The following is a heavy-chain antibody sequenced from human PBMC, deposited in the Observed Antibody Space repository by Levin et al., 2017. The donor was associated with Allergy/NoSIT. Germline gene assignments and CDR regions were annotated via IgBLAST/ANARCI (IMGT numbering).Heavy chain of an antibody. Sequence: GASVKVSCKASGYIFTGYGVHWVRQAPGQGLEWMGWIDPNSGDTNYAQKFQGRVTMTRDTSISTAYMEVSRLRSDDTAMYYCASDNRPYNWFDPWGQGTLVTVSS. CDR3: ASDNRPYNWFDP. J-gene: IGHJ5*02. V-gene: IGHV1-2*02. CDR1: GYIFTGYG. CDR2: IDPNSGDT.